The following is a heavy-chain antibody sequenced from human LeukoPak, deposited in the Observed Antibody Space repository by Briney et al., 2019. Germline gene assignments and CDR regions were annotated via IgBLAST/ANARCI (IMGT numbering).Heavy chain of an antibody. CDR1: GFTFSSYG. D-gene: IGHD2-15*01. CDR3: AEEGPRWVAATHRYYGMDV. Sequence: GRSLRLSCAASGFTFSSYGMHWVRQAPGKGLEWVAVISYDGSNKYYADSVKGRFTISRDNSKNTLYLQMNSLRAEDTAVYYCAEEGPRWVAATHRYYGMDVWGQGTTVTVSS. CDR2: ISYDGSNK. V-gene: IGHV3-30*18. J-gene: IGHJ6*02.